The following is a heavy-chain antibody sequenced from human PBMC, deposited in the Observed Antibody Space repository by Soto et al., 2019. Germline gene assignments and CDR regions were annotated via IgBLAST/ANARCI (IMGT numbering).Heavy chain of an antibody. CDR1: GFTFSSYA. Sequence: GGSLRLSCAASGFTFSSYAMHWVRQAPGKGLERVAVISYDGSNKYYADSVKGRFTISRDNSKNTLYLQMNSLRAEDTAVYYCARDWDSGYDPGYYFDYWGQGTLVTVSS. CDR3: ARDWDSGYDPGYYFDY. D-gene: IGHD5-12*01. CDR2: ISYDGSNK. J-gene: IGHJ4*02. V-gene: IGHV3-30-3*01.